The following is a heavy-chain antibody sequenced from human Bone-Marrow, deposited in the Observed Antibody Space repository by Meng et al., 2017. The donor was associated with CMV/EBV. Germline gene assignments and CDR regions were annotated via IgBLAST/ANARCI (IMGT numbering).Heavy chain of an antibody. CDR2: ISGSGGST. J-gene: IGHJ6*02. Sequence: GESLKFSRGASGFTFSNAWMTWVRQAPGKGLEWVSSISGSGGSTYYADSVKGRFTISRDNSRNTVFVQMNSLRAEDTAIYYCVRFGGTVSSGWLGYGMDVWGQGTTVTVSS. D-gene: IGHD6-19*01. CDR1: GFTFSNAW. CDR3: VRFGGTVSSGWLGYGMDV. V-gene: IGHV3-23*01.